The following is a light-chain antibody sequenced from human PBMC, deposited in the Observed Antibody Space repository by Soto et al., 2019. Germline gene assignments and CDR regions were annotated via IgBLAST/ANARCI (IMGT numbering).Light chain of an antibody. CDR3: QHYNGYPIT. CDR2: KAS. Sequence: DIQMTQSPSTLSASVGDRVTITCRASKSLNNYLARYQQKPGKAPKLLIYKASSLQSGVPSRFSGSGSGTDFTLTISNLQPDDPATYYCQHYNGYPITYGGGTKVQI. CDR1: KSLNNY. V-gene: IGKV1-5*03. J-gene: IGKJ4*01.